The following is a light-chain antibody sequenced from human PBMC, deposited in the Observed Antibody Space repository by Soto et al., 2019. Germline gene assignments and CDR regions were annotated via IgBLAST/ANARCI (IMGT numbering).Light chain of an antibody. CDR2: DAS. J-gene: IGKJ4*01. CDR1: QDISNY. V-gene: IGKV1-33*01. CDR3: QQYDNLPLT. Sequence: DIQMTQSPSSLSASIGDRVTISCQTSQDISNYLNWYQQKPGKAPKLLIYDASNLETGVPSRFSGSGSGTDFNFTISSLQTEDIATYYCQQYDNLPLTFGGGTKV.